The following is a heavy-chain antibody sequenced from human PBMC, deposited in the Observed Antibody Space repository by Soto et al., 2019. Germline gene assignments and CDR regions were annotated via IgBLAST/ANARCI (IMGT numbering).Heavy chain of an antibody. CDR2: IYYSGST. CDR1: GGSISSSSYY. J-gene: IGHJ6*02. Sequence: SETLSLTCTVSGGSISSSSYYWGWIRQPPGKGLEWIGSIYYSGSTYYNPSLKSRVTISVDTSKNQFSLKLSSVTAADTAVYYCASGTYDFWSGYYNYYYYGMDVWGQGTTVTVSS. D-gene: IGHD3-3*01. CDR3: ASGTYDFWSGYYNYYYYGMDV. V-gene: IGHV4-39*07.